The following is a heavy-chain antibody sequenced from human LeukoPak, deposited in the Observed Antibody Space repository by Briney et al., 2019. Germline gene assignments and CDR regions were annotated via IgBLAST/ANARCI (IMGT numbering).Heavy chain of an antibody. V-gene: IGHV4-39*07. CDR1: GGSISSSSYY. Sequence: SETLSLTCTVSGGSISSSSYYWGWVRQPPGKGLEWIANIYYSGSTYYNPSLKSRVTISVDTSKNQFSLKLRSVTAADAAVYYCARQTYYDNRLLFAYWGQGILVTVSS. CDR3: ARQTYYDNRLLFAY. D-gene: IGHD3-22*01. J-gene: IGHJ4*02. CDR2: IYYSGST.